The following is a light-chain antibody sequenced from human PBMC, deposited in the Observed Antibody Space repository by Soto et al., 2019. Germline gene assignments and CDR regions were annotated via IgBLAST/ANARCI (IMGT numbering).Light chain of an antibody. CDR3: QQYINWPLT. Sequence: EIVMTQSPASLSVSPGERATLSCRAAQNVGRDLAWYQQKPGQAPRLLIYGASTRATGIPARFTGSGSGTEFTLTISSLQSEDSAVYHCQQYINWPLTFGGGTKVEFK. CDR2: GAS. CDR1: QNVGRD. J-gene: IGKJ4*01. V-gene: IGKV3D-15*01.